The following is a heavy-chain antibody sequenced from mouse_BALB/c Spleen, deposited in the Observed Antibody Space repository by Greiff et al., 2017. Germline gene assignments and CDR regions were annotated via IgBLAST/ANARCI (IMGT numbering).Heavy chain of an antibody. V-gene: IGHV3-6*02. CDR3: AREGY. CDR2: ISYDGSN. CDR1: GYSITSGYY. J-gene: IGHJ3*01. Sequence: ESGPGLVKPSQSLSLTCSVTGYSITSGYYWNWIRQFPGNKLEWMGSISYDGSNNYNPSLKNRISITRDTSKNQFFLKLNSVTTEDTATYYCAREGYWGQGTLVTVSA.